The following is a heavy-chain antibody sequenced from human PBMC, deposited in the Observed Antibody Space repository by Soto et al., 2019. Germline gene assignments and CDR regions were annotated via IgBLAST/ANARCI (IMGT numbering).Heavy chain of an antibody. V-gene: IGHV3-33*01. CDR1: GFTFSSYG. D-gene: IGHD4-4*01. Sequence: QVQLVESGGGVVQPGRSLRLSCAASGFTFSSYGMHWVRQAPGKGLEWVAVIWYDGSNKYYADSVKGRFTISRDNSKNTLYLHMNSLRAEDTAVYYCARDRTVTTLSYYYGMDVWGQGTTVTVSS. CDR2: IWYDGSNK. J-gene: IGHJ6*02. CDR3: ARDRTVTTLSYYYGMDV.